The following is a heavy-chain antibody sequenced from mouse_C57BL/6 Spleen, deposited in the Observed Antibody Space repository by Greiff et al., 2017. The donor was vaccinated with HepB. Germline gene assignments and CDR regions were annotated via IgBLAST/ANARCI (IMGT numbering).Heavy chain of an antibody. J-gene: IGHJ3*01. Sequence: VQRVESGAELVKPGASVKLSCKASGYTFTEYTIHWVKQRSGQGLEWIGWFYPGSGSIKYNEKFKDKATLTADKSSSTVYMELSRLTSEDSAVYSCARHGSLYYSNPWFAYWGQGTLVTVSA. CDR2: FYPGSGSI. CDR1: GYTFTEYT. V-gene: IGHV1-62-2*01. CDR3: ARHGSLYYSNPWFAY. D-gene: IGHD2-5*01.